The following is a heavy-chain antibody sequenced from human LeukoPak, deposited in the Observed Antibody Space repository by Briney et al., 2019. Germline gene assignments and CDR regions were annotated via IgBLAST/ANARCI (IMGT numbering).Heavy chain of an antibody. CDR1: GFTFSSYE. V-gene: IGHV3-48*03. D-gene: IGHD6-13*01. CDR2: ISSSGSTI. J-gene: IGHJ4*02. Sequence: AGGSLRLSCAASGFTFSSYEMNWVRQAPGKGLEWVSYISSSGSTIYYADSVKGRFTISRDNAKNSLYLQMNSLRAEDTAVYYCEVAAAADYWGQGTLVTVSS. CDR3: EVAAAADY.